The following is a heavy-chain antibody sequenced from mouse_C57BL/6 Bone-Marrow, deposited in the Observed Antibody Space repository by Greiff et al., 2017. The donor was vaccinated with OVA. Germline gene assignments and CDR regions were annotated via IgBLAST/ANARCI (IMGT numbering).Heavy chain of an antibody. CDR3: ASPFDPDFAY. Sequence: VQLQQSGAELVKPGASVKLSCKASGYTFTSYWMHWVKQRPGQGLEWIGMIHPNSGSTNYNEKFKSKATLTVDKSSSTAYMQLSSLTSEDSAVYYCASPFDPDFAYWGQGTLVTVSA. J-gene: IGHJ3*01. CDR1: GYTFTSYW. CDR2: IHPNSGST. V-gene: IGHV1-64*01.